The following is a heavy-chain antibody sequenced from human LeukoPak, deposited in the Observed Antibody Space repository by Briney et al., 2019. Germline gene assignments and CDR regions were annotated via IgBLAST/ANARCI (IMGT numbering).Heavy chain of an antibody. CDR3: AKDRSVGATGSSHYYYGMDV. CDR2: ISYDGNNK. J-gene: IGHJ6*02. D-gene: IGHD1-26*01. Sequence: PGASLRLSCSGSGFTFASYTMTWVRQAPGKGLEWVAVISYDGNNKHHADSVKGRLTISRDNSKKTLYLEMNSLRPEDTAVYYCAKDRSVGATGSSHYYYGMDVWGQGTTVTVS. V-gene: IGHV3-30*18. CDR1: GFTFASYT.